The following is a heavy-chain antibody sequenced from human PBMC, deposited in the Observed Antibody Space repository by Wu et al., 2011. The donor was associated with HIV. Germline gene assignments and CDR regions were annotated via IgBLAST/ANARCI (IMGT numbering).Heavy chain of an antibody. CDR1: GGSFTSYA. D-gene: IGHD3-22*01. CDR2: IIPIFGTT. CDR3: ARGIPYYYDSSCYSSTPYYFDY. Sequence: QVQLVQSGAEVRKPGSSVKVSCKASGGSFTSYAICWVRQAPGQGLEWMGGIIPIFGTTNYAQKFQGRVTITTDESTSTAYMELSSLRSEDTAVYYCARGIPYYYDSSCYSSTPYYFDYWGQGTLVTVSS. J-gene: IGHJ4*02. V-gene: IGHV1-69*05.